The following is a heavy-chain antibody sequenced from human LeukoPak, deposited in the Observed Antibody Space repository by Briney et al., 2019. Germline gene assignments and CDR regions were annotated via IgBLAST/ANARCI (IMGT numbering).Heavy chain of an antibody. Sequence: PGGSLRLSCTASGFIFENYYMTWIRQAPGRGPQWVSYISKADNTIYYADSVKGRFTVSRDNAKNSLYLQMNSLRAEDTAVYYCARGLGVVDYWGQGTLVTVSS. V-gene: IGHV3-11*04. CDR1: GFIFENYY. J-gene: IGHJ4*02. CDR3: ARGLGVVDY. D-gene: IGHD3-3*01. CDR2: ISKADNTI.